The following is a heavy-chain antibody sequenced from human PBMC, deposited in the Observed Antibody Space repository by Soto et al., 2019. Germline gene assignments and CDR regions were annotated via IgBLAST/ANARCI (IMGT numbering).Heavy chain of an antibody. V-gene: IGHV3-23*01. CDR2: ISGSGGST. D-gene: IGHD6-13*01. CDR1: GFTFSSYA. CDR3: AKGSYSSSFTWFAP. J-gene: IGHJ5*02. Sequence: EVPLLESGGGLVQPGGSLRLSCAASGFTFSSYAMSWVRQAPGKGLEWVSAISGSGGSTYYADSVKGRFTISRDNSKNTLYLPMNSLRAEDTAVYYCAKGSYSSSFTWFAPWGQGTLVTVSS.